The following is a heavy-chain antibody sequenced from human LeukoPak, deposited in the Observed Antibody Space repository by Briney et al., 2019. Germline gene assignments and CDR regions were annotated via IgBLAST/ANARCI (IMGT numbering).Heavy chain of an antibody. Sequence: GGSLRLSCAASGFTFSGYSMNWVRQAPGKGLEWVSSISSSSSYIYYADSVKGRFTISRDNAKNSLYLQMNSLRAEDTAVYYCARSDMVRGVISRWGQGTLVTVSS. CDR1: GFTFSGYS. D-gene: IGHD3-10*01. CDR3: ARSDMVRGVISR. J-gene: IGHJ4*02. V-gene: IGHV3-21*01. CDR2: ISSSSSYI.